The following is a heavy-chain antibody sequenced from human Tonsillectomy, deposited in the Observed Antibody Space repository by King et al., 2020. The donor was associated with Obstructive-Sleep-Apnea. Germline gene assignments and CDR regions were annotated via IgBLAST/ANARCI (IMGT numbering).Heavy chain of an antibody. D-gene: IGHD3-22*01. J-gene: IGHJ4*02. CDR3: ATQKYYYDSSGTLYYFDY. Sequence: VQLVESGGGLVHPGGSLRLSCAASGFTFSSYAMSWVRQAPGKGLELVSAISGSGCSTYYADSVKGRCTMSRDTSKNTLYLQMNSLRAEETAVYYCATQKYYYDSSGTLYYFDYWGQGTLVTVSS. CDR1: GFTFSSYA. V-gene: IGHV3-23*04. CDR2: ISGSGCST.